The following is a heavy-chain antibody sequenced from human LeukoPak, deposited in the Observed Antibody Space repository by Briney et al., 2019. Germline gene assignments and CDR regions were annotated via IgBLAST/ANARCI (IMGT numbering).Heavy chain of an antibody. V-gene: IGHV3-33*01. D-gene: IGHD2-15*01. CDR1: GFTFSSYG. CDR3: ARDYFSRAAVLGYFDL. Sequence: GRSLRLSCAASGFTFSSYGMHWVRQAPGKGLEWVAVIWYDGSNRYYADSVKGRFTISRDNSKNTLYLQMNSLTAEDTAVYYCARDYFSRAAVLGYFDLWGRGTLVTVSS. CDR2: IWYDGSNR. J-gene: IGHJ2*01.